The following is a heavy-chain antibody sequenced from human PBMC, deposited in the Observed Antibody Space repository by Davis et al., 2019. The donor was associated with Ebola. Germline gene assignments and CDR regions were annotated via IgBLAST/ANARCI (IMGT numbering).Heavy chain of an antibody. V-gene: IGHV1-18*01. D-gene: IGHD2-15*01. CDR2: MNPYSGNT. CDR3: ARGYCSGGSCYSMDY. Sequence: ASVKVSCKASGYTFTTFGISWVRQAPGQGLEWMGGMNPYSGNTNYAQKLQGRVTVTTDTSTSTAYMELRSLRSDDTAVYYCARGYCSGGSCYSMDYWGQGTLVTVSS. J-gene: IGHJ4*02. CDR1: GYTFTTFG.